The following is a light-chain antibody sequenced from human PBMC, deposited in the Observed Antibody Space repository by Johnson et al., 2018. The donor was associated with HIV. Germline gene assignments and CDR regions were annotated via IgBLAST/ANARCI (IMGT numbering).Light chain of an antibody. Sequence: QSVLTQPPSVSAAPGQKVTISCSGSSSNIGAGYDVHWYQQFPGTAPKLLIYGNDNRPSGVPERFSGSKSGTSASLAIPGLQAEDEADYYCQSYDNALSGSKVFGTGTEVTVL. CDR1: SSNIGAGYD. V-gene: IGLV1-40*01. CDR3: QSYDNALSGSKV. J-gene: IGLJ1*01. CDR2: GND.